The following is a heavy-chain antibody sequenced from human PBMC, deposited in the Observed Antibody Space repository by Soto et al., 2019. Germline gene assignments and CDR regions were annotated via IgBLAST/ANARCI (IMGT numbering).Heavy chain of an antibody. CDR1: GFTFSSYS. D-gene: IGHD3-3*01. J-gene: IGHJ4*02. Sequence: GGSLRLSCAASGFTFSSYSMNWVRQAPGKGLEWVSSISSSSSYIYYADSVKGRFTISRDNAKNSLYLQMNSLRAEDTAVYYCARVASQLRFLDQYTTNYFDYWGQGTLVTVSS. CDR2: ISSSSSYI. V-gene: IGHV3-21*01. CDR3: ARVASQLRFLDQYTTNYFDY.